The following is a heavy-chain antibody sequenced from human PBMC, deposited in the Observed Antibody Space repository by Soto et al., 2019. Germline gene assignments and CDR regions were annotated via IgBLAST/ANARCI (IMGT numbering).Heavy chain of an antibody. CDR3: ARGRGEGDYDILTGSGGNKRFDY. CDR2: INHSGST. J-gene: IGHJ4*02. D-gene: IGHD3-9*01. Sequence: QVQLQQWGAGLLKPSETLSLTCAVYGGSFSGYYWSWIRQPPGKGLEWIGEINHSGSTNYNPSLRSRATIPVDTAKNQFSRKLSSVSAADTAVYYCARGRGEGDYDILTGSGGNKRFDYWGQGALVTVSS. V-gene: IGHV4-34*01. CDR1: GGSFSGYY.